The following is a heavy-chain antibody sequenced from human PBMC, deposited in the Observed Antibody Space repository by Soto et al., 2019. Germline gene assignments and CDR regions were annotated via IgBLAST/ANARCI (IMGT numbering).Heavy chain of an antibody. J-gene: IGHJ6*02. D-gene: IGHD4-17*01. V-gene: IGHV4-61*01. CDR2: ISYSGST. CDR1: GGSVSSGSYY. Sequence: QVQLQESGPGLVKPSETLSLTCTVSGGSVSSGSYYWSWIRQPPGKGLEWIGYISYSGSTNYNPSLKSRAAIPVDTSKNQFSLTLRSVTAADTAVYSCAREPTTVTTSYYSALAVWGQGTTVTVSS. CDR3: AREPTTVTTSYYSALAV.